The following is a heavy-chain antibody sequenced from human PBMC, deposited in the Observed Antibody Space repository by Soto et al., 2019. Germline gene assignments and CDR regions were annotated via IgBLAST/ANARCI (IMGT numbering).Heavy chain of an antibody. CDR2: TIPVFNTA. Sequence: QVQLEQSGAEVKKPGSSVKVSCKASGGTLSDHGVAWLRQAPGQGLEWMGGTIPVFNTAKYAQKFQGRVTVTADKFTNIAYMDLSSLRSEDTAFYFCARGVYGSGNYYTGPSAFDIWAKGQWSSSLQ. CDR1: GGTLSDHG. V-gene: IGHV1-69*06. J-gene: IGHJ3*02. D-gene: IGHD3-10*01. CDR3: ARGVYGSGNYYTGPSAFDI.